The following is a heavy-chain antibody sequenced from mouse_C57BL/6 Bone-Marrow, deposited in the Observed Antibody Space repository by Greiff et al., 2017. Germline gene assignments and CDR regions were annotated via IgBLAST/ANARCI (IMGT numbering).Heavy chain of an antibody. D-gene: IGHD2-4*01. CDR3: ARSYDYDDDTMDN. V-gene: IGHV1-64*01. Sequence: QVQLQQPGVELVKPGASVKLSCKASGYTFTNYWLHWVKQRPGQGLEWIGMMHPNGGSPDYNEKFKSEATLSVDKSSRTAYMELSSLTSEDSAVYYCARSYDYDDDTMDNWGQGTSVTVSS. CDR2: MHPNGGSP. CDR1: GYTFTNYW. J-gene: IGHJ4*01.